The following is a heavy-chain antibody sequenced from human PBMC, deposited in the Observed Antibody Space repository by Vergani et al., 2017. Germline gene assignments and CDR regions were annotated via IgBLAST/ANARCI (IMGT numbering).Heavy chain of an antibody. CDR3: ARDRMVRGGIPTFFDY. CDR1: GGSISSGGYY. V-gene: IGHV4-31*03. J-gene: IGHJ4*02. D-gene: IGHD3-10*01. CDR2: IYYSGST. Sequence: QVQLQESGPGLVKPSQTLSLTCTVSGGSISSGGYYWSWIRQHPGKGLEWIGYIYYSGSTYYNPSLKSRVTISVDTSKNQFSLKLSSVTAADTAVYYCARDRMVRGGIPTFFDYWGQGTLVTVSS.